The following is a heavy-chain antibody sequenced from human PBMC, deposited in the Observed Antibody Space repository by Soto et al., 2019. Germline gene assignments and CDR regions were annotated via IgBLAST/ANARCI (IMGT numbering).Heavy chain of an antibody. J-gene: IGHJ4*02. CDR3: ARDYGSRSYFDY. CDR2: ISGTGGST. CDR1: GFTFDDYA. D-gene: IGHD3-10*01. V-gene: IGHV3-23*04. Sequence: EVQLVESGGGLVQPGRSLRLSCAASGFTFDDYAMHWVRQAPGKGLEWVSEISGTGGSTYYADSVKGRFTISRDNSKGTLYLQMNSLRAEDTAVYYCARDYGSRSYFDYWGQGTLVTVSS.